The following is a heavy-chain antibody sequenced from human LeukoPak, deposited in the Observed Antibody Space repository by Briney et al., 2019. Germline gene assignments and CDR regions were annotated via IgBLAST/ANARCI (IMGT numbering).Heavy chain of an antibody. D-gene: IGHD2-15*01. J-gene: IGHJ4*02. CDR3: ARGGVVVAATPFDY. CDR1: GYTFTGYY. CDR2: INPNSSGT. Sequence: GASVKVSCKASGYTFTGYYMHCVRQAPGQGLEWMGGINPNSSGTNHAQKFQCRVTMTRDTSISTAYMELTRLRSDDTAVYYCARGGVVVAATPFDYWGQGTLVTVSS. V-gene: IGHV1-2*02.